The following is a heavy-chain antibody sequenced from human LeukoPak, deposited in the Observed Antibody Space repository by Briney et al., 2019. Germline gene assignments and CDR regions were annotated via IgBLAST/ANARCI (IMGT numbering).Heavy chain of an antibody. CDR2: IYYSGST. Sequence: PSETLSLTCTVSGGSISSSSYYWGWIRQPPGKGLEWIGSIYYSGSTYYNPSLKSRVTISVDTSKNQFSLKLSSVTAADTAVYYCARPVGHIVGATSYFDYWGQGTLVTVSS. V-gene: IGHV4-39*07. D-gene: IGHD1-26*01. CDR1: GGSISSSSYY. CDR3: ARPVGHIVGATSYFDY. J-gene: IGHJ4*02.